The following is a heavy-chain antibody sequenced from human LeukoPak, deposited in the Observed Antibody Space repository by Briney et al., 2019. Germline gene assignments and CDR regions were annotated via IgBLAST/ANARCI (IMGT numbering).Heavy chain of an antibody. D-gene: IGHD2-15*01. CDR3: AKAPVTTCRGAFCYPFDY. CDR2: ISDTGNT. J-gene: IGHJ4*02. Sequence: GGSLRLSCAASGFTLSSYAMSWVRPAPGKGLEWVSAISDTGNTYHADSVKGRFTISRDSSKNTLFLQMNRLRPEDAAVYYCAKAPVTTCRGAFCYPFDYWGLGTLVTVSS. V-gene: IGHV3-23*01. CDR1: GFTLSSYA.